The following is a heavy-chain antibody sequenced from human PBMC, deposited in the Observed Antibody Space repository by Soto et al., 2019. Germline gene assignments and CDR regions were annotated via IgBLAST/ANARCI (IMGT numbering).Heavy chain of an antibody. J-gene: IGHJ5*02. Sequence: SETLSLTCTVSGGSISSYYWSWIRQPPGKGLEWIGYIYYSGSTNYNPSLKSRVTISVDTSKNQYSMKLSSVTDADTAVYYCARNYDILTNWFDPWGQGTLVTVSS. V-gene: IGHV4-59*01. CDR1: GGSISSYY. CDR2: IYYSGST. D-gene: IGHD3-9*01. CDR3: ARNYDILTNWFDP.